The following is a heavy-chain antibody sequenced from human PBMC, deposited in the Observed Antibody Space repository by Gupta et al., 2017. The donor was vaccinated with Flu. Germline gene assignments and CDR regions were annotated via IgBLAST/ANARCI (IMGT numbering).Heavy chain of an antibody. Sequence: EVQLVESGGGLVKPGGSRRVSCAASGFTFSGYTMNWVRQAPGKGLEWVASITASSTNINYAASVRGRFTIFRDNAANSLFLEMNSLRAEDTAVYFCAREDRVVVVPTGLDSWGQGTLVTVSS. CDR1: GFTFSGYT. J-gene: IGHJ4*02. CDR3: AREDRVVVVPTGLDS. V-gene: IGHV3-21*02. CDR2: ITASSTNI. D-gene: IGHD2-21*01.